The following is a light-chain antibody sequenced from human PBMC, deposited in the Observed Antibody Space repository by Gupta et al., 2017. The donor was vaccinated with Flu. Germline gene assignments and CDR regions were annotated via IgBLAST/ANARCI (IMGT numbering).Light chain of an antibody. CDR1: SSDVGGYNY. V-gene: IGLV2-14*01. CDR2: EVS. Sequence: QSALTQPASVSGSLGQSITISCTGTSSDVGGYNYVSWYQQHPGKAPKLMIYEVSNRPSGVSNRFSGSKSGNTASLTISGLQAEDEADYYCSSYTSSSLGVFGGGTKLTVL. J-gene: IGLJ3*02. CDR3: SSYTSSSLGV.